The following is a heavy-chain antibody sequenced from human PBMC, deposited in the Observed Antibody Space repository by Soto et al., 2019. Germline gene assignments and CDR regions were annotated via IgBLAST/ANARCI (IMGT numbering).Heavy chain of an antibody. CDR3: AREYSSSSGWFDP. V-gene: IGHV4-38-2*02. D-gene: IGHD6-6*01. CDR2: IYHSGNT. Sequence: PSETLSLTCAVSAYSISRGYYWGWIRQPPGKGLEWIGSIYHSGNTHYNPSLKSRVTISVDTSKNQFSLRLSSVTAADTAVYYCAREYSSSSGWFDPWGQGTLVTVSS. CDR1: AYSISRGYY. J-gene: IGHJ5*02.